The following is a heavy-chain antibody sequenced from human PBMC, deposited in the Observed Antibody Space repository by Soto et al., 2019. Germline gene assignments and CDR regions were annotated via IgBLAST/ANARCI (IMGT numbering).Heavy chain of an antibody. CDR3: ARVSGAHVDAFDI. J-gene: IGHJ3*02. Sequence: ASVKVSCKASGYTFTSYYMHWVRQAPGQGLEWMGIINPSGGSTSYAQRFQGRVTMTRDTSTSTVYMELSSLRSEDTAVYYCARVSGAHVDAFDIWGQGTMVTVSS. V-gene: IGHV1-46*03. D-gene: IGHD4-17*01. CDR1: GYTFTSYY. CDR2: INPSGGST.